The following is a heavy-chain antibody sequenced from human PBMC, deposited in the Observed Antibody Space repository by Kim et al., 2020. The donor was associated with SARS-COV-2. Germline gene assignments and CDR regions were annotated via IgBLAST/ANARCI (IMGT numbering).Heavy chain of an antibody. V-gene: IGHV3-66*01. CDR2: ST. CDR3: AREPSTYFDY. J-gene: IGHJ4*02. Sequence: STTYPYSGTGRSPISRDDSNNTVYLQMNRLRSEDKALYFCAREPSTYFDYWGQGTLVTVSS.